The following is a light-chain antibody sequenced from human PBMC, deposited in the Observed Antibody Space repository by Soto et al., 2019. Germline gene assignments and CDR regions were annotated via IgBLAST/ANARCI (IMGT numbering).Light chain of an antibody. CDR2: HAS. V-gene: IGKV3-20*01. Sequence: EIVLTQSPGTLSLSPGESATLSCRANQVVSSSYLAWYQQKPGQAPRLLIYHASYRATGVPDRFSGSGSGTNFAITINRLEHEDFALFYRKRYGTFPFSFSQGIKMEIK. CDR3: KRYGTFPFS. J-gene: IGKJ2*01. CDR1: QVVSSSY.